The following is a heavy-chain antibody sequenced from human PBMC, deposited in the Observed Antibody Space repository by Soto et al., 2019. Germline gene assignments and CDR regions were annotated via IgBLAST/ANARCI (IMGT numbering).Heavy chain of an antibody. Sequence: GASVKVSCKASGYTFTGYYMHWVRQAPGQGLEWMGWINPNSGGTNYAQKFQGWVTMTRDTSISTAYMELSRLRSDDTAVYYCARRILQSGSYPRGDDAFDIWGQGTMVTVS. V-gene: IGHV1-2*04. J-gene: IGHJ3*02. CDR1: GYTFTGYY. D-gene: IGHD1-26*01. CDR3: ARRILQSGSYPRGDDAFDI. CDR2: INPNSGGT.